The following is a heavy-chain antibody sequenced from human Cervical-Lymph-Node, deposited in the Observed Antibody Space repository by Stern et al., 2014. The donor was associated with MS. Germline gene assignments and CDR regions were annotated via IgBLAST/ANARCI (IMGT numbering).Heavy chain of an antibody. V-gene: IGHV2-26*01. D-gene: IGHD6-13*01. Sequence: QVTLKESGPVLVKPTETLTLTCTVSGFSLSNARMGVSWIRQPPGKALEXLAQLFSNDEKSYSKSLKTRLTISKDTSKSQVVLTMTNVDPVDTATYYCARIGSSWYGYYYYYGMDVWGQGTTVTVSS. CDR2: LFSNDEK. J-gene: IGHJ6*02. CDR3: ARIGSSWYGYYYYYGMDV. CDR1: GFSLSNARMG.